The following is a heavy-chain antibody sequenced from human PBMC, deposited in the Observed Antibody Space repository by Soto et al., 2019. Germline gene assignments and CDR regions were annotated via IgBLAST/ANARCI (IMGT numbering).Heavy chain of an antibody. V-gene: IGHV4-31*03. Sequence: QVQLQESGPGLVKPSQTLSLTCTVSGGSISSGGYYWSWIRQHPGKGLEWIGYMYYSGSTYYNPSLKSRVTRSVDTSKNQFSLKLSSVTAADTAVYYCAIGSTSLGMDVWGQGTTVTVSS. CDR3: AIGSTSLGMDV. D-gene: IGHD2-2*01. CDR2: MYYSGST. CDR1: GGSISSGGYY. J-gene: IGHJ6*02.